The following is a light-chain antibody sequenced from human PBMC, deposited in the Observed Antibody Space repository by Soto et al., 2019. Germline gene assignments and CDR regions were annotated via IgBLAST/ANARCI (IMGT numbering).Light chain of an antibody. V-gene: IGKV1-5*01. Sequence: DIQMTQSPSTLSASVRDRVTITCRASQSISRSLAWYQQKPGKAPNLLIYDASSLESGVPSRFSGSGFGTEFTLTISSLQPDDFATYYCQQYNSYLLTFGPGTKVDIK. CDR3: QQYNSYLLT. CDR1: QSISRS. J-gene: IGKJ3*01. CDR2: DAS.